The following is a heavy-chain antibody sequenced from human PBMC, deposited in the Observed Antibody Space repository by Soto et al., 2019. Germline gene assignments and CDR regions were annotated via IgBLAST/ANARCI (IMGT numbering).Heavy chain of an antibody. V-gene: IGHV3-23*01. J-gene: IGHJ6*04. CDR2: ISGSGGST. CDR3: AKDLVATIKGHVGMDV. CDR1: GFTFSSYA. D-gene: IGHD5-12*01. Sequence: GGSLRLSCAASGFTFSSYAMSWVRQAPGKGLEWVSAISGSGGSTYYADSVKGRFTISRDNSKNTLYLQMNSLRAEDTAVYYCAKDLVATIKGHVGMDVWGKGTTVTVSS.